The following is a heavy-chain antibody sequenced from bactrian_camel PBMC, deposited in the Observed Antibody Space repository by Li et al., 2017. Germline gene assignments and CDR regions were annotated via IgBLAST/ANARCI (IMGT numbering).Heavy chain of an antibody. CDR1: VSIDSDYC. V-gene: IGHV3S53*01. J-gene: IGHJ4*01. CDR2: ISNDGIT. Sequence: HVQLVESGGGSVQPGGSLRLSCAVSVSIDSDYCLGWLRQAPGDECEMIAYISNDGITHYADSVKGRFTISQVNAKNTVYLQLNSLTTEDMAMYYCAADPRGSGYWGQGTQVTVS. D-gene: IGHD3*01. CDR3: AADPRGSGY.